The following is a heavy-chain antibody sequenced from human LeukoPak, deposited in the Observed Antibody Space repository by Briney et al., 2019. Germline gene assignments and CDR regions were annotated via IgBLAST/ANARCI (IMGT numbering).Heavy chain of an antibody. J-gene: IGHJ1*01. V-gene: IGHV4-59*01. CDR1: CGSISSYY. Sequence: SETLSLTCTVSCGSISSYYWSWIRQPPGKGLEWIGYIYYSGSTNYNPSLKSRVTISVDTSKNQFSLKLSSVTAADTAVYYCAGYYDSSGYSDIEYFQHWGQGTLVTGPS. CDR3: AGYYDSSGYSDIEYFQH. CDR2: IYYSGST. D-gene: IGHD3-22*01.